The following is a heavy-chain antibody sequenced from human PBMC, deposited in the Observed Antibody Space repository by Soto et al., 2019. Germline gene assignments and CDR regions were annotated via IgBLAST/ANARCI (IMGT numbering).Heavy chain of an antibody. J-gene: IGHJ4*02. CDR2: INEDGSEK. D-gene: IGHD2-2*01. V-gene: IGHV3-7*01. CDR1: GFTFSSYW. CDR3: AGDCTRTSCSFDY. Sequence: EVQLVESGGGLVQPGGSLRLSCAASGFTFSSYWMSWVRQAPGKGREWVANINEDGSEKYYVDSVKGRFTISRDNAKNSLYLQMNSLRAEDTAVYYCAGDCTRTSCSFDYWGQGSLVTVSS.